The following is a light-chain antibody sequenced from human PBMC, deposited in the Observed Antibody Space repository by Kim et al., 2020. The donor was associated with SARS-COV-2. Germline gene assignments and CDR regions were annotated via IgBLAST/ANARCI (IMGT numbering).Light chain of an antibody. CDR3: QQYKNWPYT. CDR1: QSVSSN. J-gene: IGKJ2*01. Sequence: CVAPGETATLSCRASQSVSSNMAWYQQQPGQAPRLLIYGTSTRATGIPARFSGSGSGTEFTLTISSLQSEDFAIYYCQQYKNWPYTFGQGTKLEI. CDR2: GTS. V-gene: IGKV3-15*01.